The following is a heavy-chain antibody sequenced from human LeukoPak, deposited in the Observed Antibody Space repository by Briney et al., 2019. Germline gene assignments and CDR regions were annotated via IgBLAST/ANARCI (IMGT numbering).Heavy chain of an antibody. CDR1: GGSISSGGYY. CDR2: IYYSGST. CDR3: ARRQIYSSGFYYYYYGMDV. J-gene: IGHJ6*02. V-gene: IGHV4-39*01. D-gene: IGHD6-19*01. Sequence: SQTLPLTCTVSGGSISSGGYYRSWIRQHPGKGLEWIGSIYYSGSTYYNPSLKSRVTISVDTSKNQFSLKLSSVTAADTAVYYCARRQIYSSGFYYYYYGMDVWGQGTTVTVSS.